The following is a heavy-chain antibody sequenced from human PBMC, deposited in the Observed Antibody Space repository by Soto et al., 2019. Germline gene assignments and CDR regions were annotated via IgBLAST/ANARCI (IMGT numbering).Heavy chain of an antibody. CDR1: GGSISSSSYY. V-gene: IGHV4-39*01. J-gene: IGHJ6*03. D-gene: IGHD3-3*01. CDR3: ARQGRFLEWLFVAYYYDMDV. CDR2: IYYSGST. Sequence: PSETLSLTCTVSGGSISSSSYYWGWIRQPPGKGLEWIGSIYYSGSTYYNPSLKSRVTISVDTSKNQFSLKLSSVTAADTAVYYCARQGRFLEWLFVAYYYDMDVWGKGTTVTV.